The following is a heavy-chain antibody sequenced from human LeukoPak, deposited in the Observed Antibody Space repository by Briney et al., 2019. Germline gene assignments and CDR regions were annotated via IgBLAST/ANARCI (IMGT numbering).Heavy chain of an antibody. D-gene: IGHD5-18*01. CDR1: GGSISSSSYY. Sequence: SETLSLTRTVSGGSISSSSYYWGWIRQPPGKGLEWIGSIYYSGSTYYNPSLKSRVTISVDTSKNQFSLKLSSVTAADTAVYYCARGGVDTAMASDYWGQGTLVTVSS. V-gene: IGHV4-39*07. CDR3: ARGGVDTAMASDY. J-gene: IGHJ4*02. CDR2: IYYSGST.